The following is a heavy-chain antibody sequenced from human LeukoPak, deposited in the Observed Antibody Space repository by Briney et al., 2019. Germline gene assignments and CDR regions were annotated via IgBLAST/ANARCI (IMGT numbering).Heavy chain of an antibody. D-gene: IGHD3-22*01. J-gene: IGHJ4*02. Sequence: GGSLRLSCAASGFTFSSYSMNWVRQAPGKGLEWVSSISSSSRYIYYADSLKGRFTTSRDNAKNSLYLQMNSLRAEDTAVYCCARDNSYDISGYYYFDYWGQGTLVTVSS. CDR3: ARDNSYDISGYYYFDY. CDR2: ISSSSRYI. CDR1: GFTFSSYS. V-gene: IGHV3-21*01.